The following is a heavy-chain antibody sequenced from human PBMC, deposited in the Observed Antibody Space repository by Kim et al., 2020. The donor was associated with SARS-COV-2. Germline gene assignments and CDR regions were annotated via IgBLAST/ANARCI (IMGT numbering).Heavy chain of an antibody. D-gene: IGHD6-13*01. CDR3: ARGFSSSFPFFDY. V-gene: IGHV1-3*01. J-gene: IGHJ4*02. Sequence: YSQKFQGRVTITRDTSASTAYMELSSLRSEDTAVYYCARGFSSSFPFFDYWGQGTLVTVSS.